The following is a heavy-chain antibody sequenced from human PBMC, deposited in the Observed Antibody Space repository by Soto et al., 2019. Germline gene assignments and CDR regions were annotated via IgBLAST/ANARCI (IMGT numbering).Heavy chain of an antibody. Sequence: GGSLRLSCAASGFTFSDHYMDWVRQAPGKGLEWVANIKQDGSEKYYVDSVKGRFTISRDNARNSLYLQMNSLRAEDTAVYYCASDSMRINWNSVTYYYYYGMDVWGQGTTVTVTS. J-gene: IGHJ6*02. D-gene: IGHD1-20*01. CDR2: IKQDGSEK. CDR3: ASDSMRINWNSVTYYYYYGMDV. CDR1: GFTFSDHY. V-gene: IGHV3-7*01.